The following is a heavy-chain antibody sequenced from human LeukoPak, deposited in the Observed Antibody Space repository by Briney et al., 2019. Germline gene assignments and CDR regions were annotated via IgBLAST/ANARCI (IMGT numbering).Heavy chain of an antibody. CDR3: AELGITMIGGV. CDR2: ISSSGSTI. CDR1: GCTVSSNY. D-gene: IGHD3-10*02. J-gene: IGHJ6*04. V-gene: IGHV3-11*04. Sequence: GGSLRVSCAASGCTVSSNYMSWVRQAPGKGLEWVSYISSSGSTIYYADSVKGRFTISRDNAKNSLYLQMNSLRAEDTAVYYCAELGITMIGGVWGKGTTVTISS.